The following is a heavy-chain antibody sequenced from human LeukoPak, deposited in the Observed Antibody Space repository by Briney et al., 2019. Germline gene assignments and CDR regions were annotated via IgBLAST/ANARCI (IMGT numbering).Heavy chain of an antibody. CDR3: AKDQEGYSIRRSFFDY. D-gene: IGHD6-13*01. J-gene: IGHJ4*02. CDR2: IWHDGSNK. Sequence: GGSLRLSCAASGFTFSSYGMHWVRQAPGKGLEWVAVIWHDGSNKYYADSEKGRFTISRDNSRNTLYLQMNSLRAEDTAVYYCAKDQEGYSIRRSFFDYWGQGTLVTVSS. CDR1: GFTFSSYG. V-gene: IGHV3-33*06.